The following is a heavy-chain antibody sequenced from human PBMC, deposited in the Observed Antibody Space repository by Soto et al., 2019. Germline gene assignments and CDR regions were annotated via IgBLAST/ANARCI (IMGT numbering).Heavy chain of an antibody. D-gene: IGHD5-12*01. J-gene: IGHJ4*02. Sequence: EVQLVESGGGLVQPGGSLRLSCAASEFTFSSFWMSWVRQAPGTGLEWVANIKEDGSEKYYADSVKGRFTISRDHAKKTLFLQVNNRRAEDTAVYYCAKDDGYGDYFGQGTLVTVSS. CDR2: IKEDGSEK. CDR1: EFTFSSFW. V-gene: IGHV3-7*01. CDR3: AKDDGYGDY.